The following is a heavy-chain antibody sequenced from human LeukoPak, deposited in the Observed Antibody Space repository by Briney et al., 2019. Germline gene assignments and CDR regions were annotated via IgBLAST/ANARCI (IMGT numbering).Heavy chain of an antibody. V-gene: IGHV4-4*02. J-gene: IGHJ4*02. CDR3: ARDLGYCSGGRCDDF. CDR2: IYHSGST. D-gene: IGHD2-15*01. Sequence: SETLSLTCAVSGGSISISNGWSGVRQPPGKGLEWIGEIYHSGSTNYYPSLKSRVTILLDKSKNQFSLKLSSVTAADTAVYYCARDLGYCSGGRCDDFWGQGTLVTVSS. CDR1: GGSISISNG.